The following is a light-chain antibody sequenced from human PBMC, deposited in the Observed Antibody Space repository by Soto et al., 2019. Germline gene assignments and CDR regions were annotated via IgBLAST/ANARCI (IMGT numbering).Light chain of an antibody. CDR2: TNN. CDR3: AAWDDSLGADV. CDR1: NSNIGTST. J-gene: IGLJ1*01. V-gene: IGLV1-44*01. Sequence: VLTQPPSASATPGQRVTISCSGSNSNIGTSTVNWYQQLPGTAPRLLIYTNNQRPSGVPQRFSGSKTGTSASLAIGGLQSEDGADYYCAAWDDSLGADVFGTGTKVTVL.